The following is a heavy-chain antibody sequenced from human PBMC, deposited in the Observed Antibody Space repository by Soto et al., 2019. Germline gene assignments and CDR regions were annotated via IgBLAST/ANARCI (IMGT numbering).Heavy chain of an antibody. CDR1: GYTFTSYG. CDR2: ISAYNGNT. D-gene: IGHD3-10*01. Sequence: QVQLVQSGAEVKKPGASVKVSCKASGYTFTSYGISWVRQAPGQGLEWMGWISAYNGNTNYAQKLQGRVTVTTDRSTSTDYMELRSLRSDDTAGYYLARYGILLWLRDGSGGGYDYWGQGTLVTVSS. V-gene: IGHV1-18*01. CDR3: ARYGILLWLRDGSGGGYDY. J-gene: IGHJ4*02.